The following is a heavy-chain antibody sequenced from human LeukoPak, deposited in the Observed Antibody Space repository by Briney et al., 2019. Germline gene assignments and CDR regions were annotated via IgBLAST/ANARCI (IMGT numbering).Heavy chain of an antibody. CDR3: AKDSYLLGPTGDYPPGGFDY. Sequence: GGSLRLSCAASGFTVSSSYMSWVRQAPGKGLEWVSVIYSGGSTYYADSVKGRFTISRDNSKNTLYLQMNSLRAEDTAVYYCAKDSYLLGPTGDYPPGGFDYWGQGTLVTVSS. CDR1: GFTVSSSY. CDR2: IYSGGST. J-gene: IGHJ4*02. V-gene: IGHV3-66*02. D-gene: IGHD4-17*01.